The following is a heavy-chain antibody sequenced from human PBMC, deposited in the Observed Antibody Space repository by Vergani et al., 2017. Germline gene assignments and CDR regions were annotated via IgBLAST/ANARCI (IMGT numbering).Heavy chain of an antibody. V-gene: IGHV4-39*02. CDR2: IYYSGST. CDR3: AREGAAAGTILDY. Sequence: QLQLQESGPGLVKPSETLSLTCTVSGGSISSSSYYWGWIRQPPGKGLEWIGSIYYSGSTYYNPSLKSRVTISVDTSKNQFSLKLSSVTAADTAVYYCAREGAAAGTILDYWGQGTLVTVSS. D-gene: IGHD6-13*01. J-gene: IGHJ4*02. CDR1: GGSISSSSYY.